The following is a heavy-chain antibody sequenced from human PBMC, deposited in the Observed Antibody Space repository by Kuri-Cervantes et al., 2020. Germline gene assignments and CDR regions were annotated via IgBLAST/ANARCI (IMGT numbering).Heavy chain of an antibody. CDR1: GYTFTSYG. CDR2: ISAYNGNT. D-gene: IGHD2-15*01. J-gene: IGHJ6*02. V-gene: IGHV1-18*01. Sequence: ASVKVSCKASGYTFTSYGISWVRQAPGQGLEWMGWISAYNGNTNYAQKLQGRVTMTTDTPTTAVYMGLTSLRSDDTAVYYCARGDCSGGSCYSYYSYGMDVWGQGTTVTVSS. CDR3: ARGDCSGGSCYSYYSYGMDV.